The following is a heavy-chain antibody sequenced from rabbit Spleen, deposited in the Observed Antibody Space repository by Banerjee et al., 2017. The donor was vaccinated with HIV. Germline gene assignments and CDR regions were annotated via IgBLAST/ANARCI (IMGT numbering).Heavy chain of an antibody. CDR2: VYIIGGTT. Sequence: QSLEESGGGLVQPGGSLTLSCKASGFDFSGDYMSWVRQAPGKGLEWIGCVYIIGGTTDYASWVDGRFTISNDNAQNTLDLQLNSLTAADTATYFCARARDTYDDVGDYARLDLWAQGPWSPS. J-gene: IGHJ3*01. V-gene: IGHV1S7*01. CDR3: ARARDTYDDVGDYARLDL. D-gene: IGHD2-1*01. CDR1: GFDFSGDY.